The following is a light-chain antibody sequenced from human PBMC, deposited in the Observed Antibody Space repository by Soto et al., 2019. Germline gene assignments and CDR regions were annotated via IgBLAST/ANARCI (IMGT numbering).Light chain of an antibody. CDR3: CSSAGSYKGYV. J-gene: IGLJ1*01. V-gene: IGLV2-11*01. CDR1: SSDVGGYNY. CDR2: DVS. Sequence: QSAMTQPRSVSGSPGQSVTISCTGTSSDVGGYNYVSWYQQHPGKAPKLMIYDVSKRPSGVPERFSGSKSGNTASLTIYGLHAEDEADYSCCSSAGSYKGYVFGTGTKLTVL.